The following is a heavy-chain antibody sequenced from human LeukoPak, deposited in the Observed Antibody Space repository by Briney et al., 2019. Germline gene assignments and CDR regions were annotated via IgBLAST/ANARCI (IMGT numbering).Heavy chain of an antibody. V-gene: IGHV4-59*01. CDR1: GGSISSYY. CDR3: AREGYDSSGYYKTDY. CDR2: IYYSGST. J-gene: IGHJ4*02. Sequence: SETLSLTCTVPGGSISSYYWSWIRQPPGKGLEWIGYIYYSGSTNYNPSLKSRVTISVDTSKNQFSLKLSSVAAADTAVYYCAREGYDSSGYYKTDYWGQGTLVTVSS. D-gene: IGHD3-22*01.